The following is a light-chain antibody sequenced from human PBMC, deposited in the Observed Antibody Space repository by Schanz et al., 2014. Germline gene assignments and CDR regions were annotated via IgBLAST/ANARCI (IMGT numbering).Light chain of an antibody. J-gene: IGKJ2*01. CDR2: GGS. Sequence: PGERATLSCRASQSVSSSYLAWYQQKPGQAPRVLIYGGSSRATGTPDRFSGSGSGTDFTLTIDSLQSEDSAVYYCEQYSNWPPYTFGQGTTLEIK. CDR3: EQYSNWPPYT. CDR1: QSVSSSY. V-gene: IGKV3-20*01.